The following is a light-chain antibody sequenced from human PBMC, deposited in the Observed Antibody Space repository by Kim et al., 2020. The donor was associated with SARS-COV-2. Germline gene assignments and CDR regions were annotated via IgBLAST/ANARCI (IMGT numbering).Light chain of an antibody. CDR3: LLHSGDLQT. J-gene: IGLJ2*01. V-gene: IGLV7-43*01. CDR2: NVH. CDR1: TGTVTTGSS. Sequence: QAVVTKEPSLTVSPGGTVTLTCSFDTGTVTTGSSPNWFQQKPGQTPRPLIHNVHIKHPWTPARFSGSLLGGKAALTLSNAQPDDEADYYCLLHSGDLQTFGGGTQLTVL.